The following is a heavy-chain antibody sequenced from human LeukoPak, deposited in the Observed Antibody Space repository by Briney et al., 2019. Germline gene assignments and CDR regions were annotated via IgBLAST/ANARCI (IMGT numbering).Heavy chain of an antibody. D-gene: IGHD4-17*01. V-gene: IGHV3-23*01. Sequence: PGGSLRLSCAASGFTFSIYAMSWVRQAPGKRLEWVSGISGSSSHTLDADSVRGRFIISRDNTRNTLYLHMNSLRAEDTALYYCAKEGDYSNAAPEWGFDSWGQGTLVTVSS. CDR3: AKEGDYSNAAPEWGFDS. CDR1: GFTFSIYA. CDR2: ISGSSSHT. J-gene: IGHJ4*02.